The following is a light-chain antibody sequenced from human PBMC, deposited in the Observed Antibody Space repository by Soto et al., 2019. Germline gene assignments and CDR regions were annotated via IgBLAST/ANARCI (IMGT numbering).Light chain of an antibody. Sequence: QSVLTQPPSVSGAPGQRVTISCTGSSSNIGAGYDVHWYQQLPGTAPKLLSYGNSNRPSGVPDRFSGSKSGTSASLAITGLQAEDEADYYCQSYDSTVVFGGGTKVTVL. CDR3: QSYDSTVV. J-gene: IGLJ2*01. V-gene: IGLV1-40*01. CDR2: GNS. CDR1: SSNIGAGYD.